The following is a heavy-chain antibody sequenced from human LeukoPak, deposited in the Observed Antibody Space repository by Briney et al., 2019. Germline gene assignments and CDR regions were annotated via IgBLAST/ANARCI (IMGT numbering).Heavy chain of an antibody. CDR2: ISDSGNTI. D-gene: IGHD3-16*01. V-gene: IGHV3-11*04. CDR1: GFNFGDYT. CDR3: ARYDPILWFDP. Sequence: PGRSLRLSCTASGFNFGDYTMSWFRQAPGKGLEWVSYISDSGNTIFYADSVKGRFTISRDNAKNSLYLQMNSLRAEDTAVYYCARYDPILWFDPWGQGTLVTVSS. J-gene: IGHJ5*02.